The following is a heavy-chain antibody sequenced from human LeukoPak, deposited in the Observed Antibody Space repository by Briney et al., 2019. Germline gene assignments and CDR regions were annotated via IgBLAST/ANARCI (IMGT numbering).Heavy chain of an antibody. CDR3: ARVGCSSTSCSPAEDYYYYYMDV. Sequence: GGSLRLSCAASGFTFSSYSMNWVRQAPEKGLEWVSSISSSSSYIYYADSVKGRFTISRDNAKNSLYLQMNSLRAEDTAVYYCARVGCSSTSCSPAEDYYYYYMDVWGKGTTVTVSS. D-gene: IGHD2-2*01. CDR1: GFTFSSYS. V-gene: IGHV3-21*01. CDR2: ISSSSSYI. J-gene: IGHJ6*03.